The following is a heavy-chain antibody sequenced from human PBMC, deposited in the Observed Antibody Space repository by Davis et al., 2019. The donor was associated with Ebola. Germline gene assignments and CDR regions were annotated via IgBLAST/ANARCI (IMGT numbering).Heavy chain of an antibody. D-gene: IGHD4-11*01. V-gene: IGHV3-7*01. CDR2: IKQDGSEK. Sequence: PGGSLRLSCAASGFTFSSYWMTWVRQAPGKGLEWVANIKQDGSEKYHVDSVKGRFTISRDNAKNSLYLQMSSLRAEDTAVYYCARDLPTGTDYFDYWGQGTLVTVSS. J-gene: IGHJ4*02. CDR3: ARDLPTGTDYFDY. CDR1: GFTFSSYW.